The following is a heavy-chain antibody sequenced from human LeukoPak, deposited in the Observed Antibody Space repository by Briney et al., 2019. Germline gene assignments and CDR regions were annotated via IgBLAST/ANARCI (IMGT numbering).Heavy chain of an antibody. CDR3: VRDYVWGTSNSDY. J-gene: IGHJ4*02. Sequence: GGSLRLSCAASGFTFSNPWMSWVRQAPGKGLEWLTNIKEDGSKTYYVDSMKGRFTISRDNAKNSLYLQMNSLRAEDTAVYYCVRDYVWGTSNSDYWGQGTLVTVSS. V-gene: IGHV3-7*01. CDR2: IKEDGSKT. CDR1: GFTFSNPW. D-gene: IGHD3-16*01.